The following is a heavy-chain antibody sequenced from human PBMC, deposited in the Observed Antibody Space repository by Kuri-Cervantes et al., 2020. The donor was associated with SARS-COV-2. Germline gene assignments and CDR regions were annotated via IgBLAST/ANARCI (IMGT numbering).Heavy chain of an antibody. CDR3: ARDPYSSSWYRYYYGMDV. D-gene: IGHD6-13*01. CDR2: ISSSSSSYI. Sequence: GGSLRLSCAASGFTFSSYSMNWVRQAPGKGLEWVSSISSSSSSYIYYADSVKGRFTISRDNAKNSLYLQMNSLRAEDTAVYYCARDPYSSSWYRYYYGMDVWGQGTTVTVSS. J-gene: IGHJ6*02. CDR1: GFTFSSYS. V-gene: IGHV3-21*01.